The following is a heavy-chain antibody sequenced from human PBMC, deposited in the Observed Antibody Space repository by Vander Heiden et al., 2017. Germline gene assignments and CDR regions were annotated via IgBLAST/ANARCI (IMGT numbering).Heavy chain of an antibody. CDR2: TDYRSKWYN. D-gene: IGHD6-6*01. J-gene: IGHJ6*02. CDR3: ARDGYSSSYYYYYGMDV. V-gene: IGHV6-1*01. CDR1: GDSVSSNSAA. Sequence: QVQLQQSGPGLVKPSQTLSLTCAISGDSVSSNSAAWNGSRQSPSRGREWLGRTDYRSKWYNDYAVSVKSRITINPDTSKNQFSLQLNSVTPEDTAVYYCARDGYSSSYYYYYGMDVWGQGTTVTVSS.